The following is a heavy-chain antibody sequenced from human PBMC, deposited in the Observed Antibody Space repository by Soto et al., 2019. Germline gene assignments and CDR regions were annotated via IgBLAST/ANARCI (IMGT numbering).Heavy chain of an antibody. CDR3: ARDRRKYDFLSGYYHYYYGMGV. V-gene: IGHV1-69*06. CDR2: IIPIIGTA. D-gene: IGHD3-3*01. J-gene: IGHJ6*02. CDR1: GGTFSSYA. Sequence: QVQLVQSGAEVKKPGSSVKVSCKASGGTFSSYAISWVRQAPGQGLEWMGGIIPIIGTANYAQKFQGRVTNTADKVTGAAYMELSRLRYEDPAVYYCARDRRKYDFLSGYYHYYYGMGVWGQGTTVTVSS.